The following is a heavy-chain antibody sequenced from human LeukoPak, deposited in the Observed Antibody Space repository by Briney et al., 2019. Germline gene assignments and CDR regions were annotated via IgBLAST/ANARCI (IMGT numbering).Heavy chain of an antibody. CDR3: ARATMVRGVINRIDY. J-gene: IGHJ4*02. CDR1: GGSISSYY. V-gene: IGHV4-59*01. D-gene: IGHD3-10*01. CDR2: IYYSGST. Sequence: SETLSLTCTVSGGSISSYYWSWIRQPPGKGLEWIGYIYYSGSTNYNPSLKSRVTISVDTSKNQFSLKLSSVTAADTAVYYCARATMVRGVINRIDYWGQGTLVTVSS.